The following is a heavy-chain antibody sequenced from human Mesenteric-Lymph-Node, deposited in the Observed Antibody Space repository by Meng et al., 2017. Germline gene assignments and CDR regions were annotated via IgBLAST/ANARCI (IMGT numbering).Heavy chain of an antibody. J-gene: IGHJ6*02. V-gene: IGHV1-46*01. Sequence: ASVKVSCKASGYTFTSYYMHWVRQAPGQGLEWMGIINPSGGSTSYEQKFQGRVTMTRDTSTSTVYMELSSLRSEDTAVYYCARDRRLYYYGSGGINGMDVWGQGTTVTVSS. CDR3: ARDRRLYYYGSGGINGMDV. CDR1: GYTFTSYY. D-gene: IGHD3-10*01. CDR2: INPSGGST.